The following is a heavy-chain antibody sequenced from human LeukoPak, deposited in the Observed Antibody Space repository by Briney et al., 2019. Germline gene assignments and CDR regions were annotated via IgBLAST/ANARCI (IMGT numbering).Heavy chain of an antibody. J-gene: IGHJ4*02. V-gene: IGHV4-4*07. CDR1: GGSIGPYY. CDR2: IYTTGTA. Sequence: SETLSLTCIISGGSIGPYYWSWIRQAAGKGPEWIGRIYTTGTADYNPSLKGRVFLSVDTSKNQFSLKVTSVTAADTAVYYCARGRYSYGYYFDYWGQGTLVTVSS. CDR3: ARGRYSYGYYFDY. D-gene: IGHD5-18*01.